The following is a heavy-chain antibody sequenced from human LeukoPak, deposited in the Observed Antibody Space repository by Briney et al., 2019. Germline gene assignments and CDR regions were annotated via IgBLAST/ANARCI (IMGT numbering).Heavy chain of an antibody. CDR3: ARGYDFWSGYYRQNWFDP. J-gene: IGHJ5*02. CDR1: SGSVSSSPYF. CDR2: IYYIGYT. D-gene: IGHD3-3*01. Sequence: SETLSLTCTLSSGSVSSSPYFWGWIRQPPGKGLEWIGHIYYIGYTYYNSSLKSRVTISVDTSKNQFSLKLSSVTAADTAVYYCARGYDFWSGYYRQNWFDPWGQGTLVTVSS. V-gene: IGHV4-39*07.